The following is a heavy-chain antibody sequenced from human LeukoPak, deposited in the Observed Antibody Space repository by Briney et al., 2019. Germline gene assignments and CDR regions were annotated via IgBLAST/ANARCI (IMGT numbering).Heavy chain of an antibody. CDR2: ISSSSSYI. CDR1: GFTFSSYS. CDR3: ASLASCDY. J-gene: IGHJ4*02. V-gene: IGHV3-21*01. Sequence: GGSLRLSCAASGFTFSSYSRNWVRQAPGKGLEWVSSISSSSSYIYYSGSVKGRFTISRDNAKISLYLQMNSRRAGDVAVYYCASLASCDYWGQGTLVTVSS.